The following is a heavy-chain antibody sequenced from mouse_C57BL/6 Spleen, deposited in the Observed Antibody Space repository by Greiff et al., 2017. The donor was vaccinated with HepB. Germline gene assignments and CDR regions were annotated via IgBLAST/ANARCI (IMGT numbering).Heavy chain of an antibody. D-gene: IGHD1-1*02. CDR2: ISDGGSYT. J-gene: IGHJ3*01. CDR3: AREHGGRGWFAY. CDR1: GFTFSSYA. Sequence: EVMLVESGGGLVKPGGSLKLSCAASGFTFSSYAMSWVRQTPEKRLEWVATISDGGSYTYYPDNVKGRFTISRDNAKNNLYLQMSHLKSEDTAMYYCAREHGGRGWFAYWGQGTLVTVAA. V-gene: IGHV5-4*01.